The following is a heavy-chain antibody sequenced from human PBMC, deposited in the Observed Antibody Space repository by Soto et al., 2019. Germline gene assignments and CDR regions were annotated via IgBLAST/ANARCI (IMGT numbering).Heavy chain of an antibody. J-gene: IGHJ4*02. Sequence: ASVKVSCKASGYTFTSYAIHWVRQAPGQRLEWMGWINAGNGNAKYSQKFQDRVTITRDTSASTAYMELSSLRSEDTAVYYCARDLGGWPDYWGQGTLVTVSS. CDR2: INAGNGNA. V-gene: IGHV1-3*01. CDR1: GYTFTSYA. CDR3: ARDLGGWPDY. D-gene: IGHD6-19*01.